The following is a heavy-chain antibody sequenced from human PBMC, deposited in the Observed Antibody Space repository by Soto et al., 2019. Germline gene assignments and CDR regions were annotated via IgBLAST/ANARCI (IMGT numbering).Heavy chain of an antibody. CDR3: TRRYNWNDYYFDP. D-gene: IGHD1-20*01. J-gene: IGHJ5*02. V-gene: IGHV4-39*01. CDR1: VGPIVAQSYY. CDR2: SYYSVTS. Sequence: EALSLNCPVPVGPIVAQSYYGTWSRQTPGKGLEWVGSSYYSVTSYFNPALKGRVTISVDTSTNQFTLRLTSVTAADTAVYYCTRRYNWNDYYFDPWGQGTLVTVSS.